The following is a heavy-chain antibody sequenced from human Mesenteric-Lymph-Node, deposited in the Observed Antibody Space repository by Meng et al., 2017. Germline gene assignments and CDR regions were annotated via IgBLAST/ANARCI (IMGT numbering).Heavy chain of an antibody. CDR1: GGSFSGYY. V-gene: IGHV4-34*01. CDR3: ARGRIAVA. Sequence: SETLSLTCAVCGGSFSGYYWSWSRQPPGKGLEWIGENNHSGSTNNNPSLKSRVTISVDTSKNQFSLKLSSVTAADTAVYYCARGRIAVAWGQGTLVTVSS. J-gene: IGHJ4*02. CDR2: NNHSGST. D-gene: IGHD6-19*01.